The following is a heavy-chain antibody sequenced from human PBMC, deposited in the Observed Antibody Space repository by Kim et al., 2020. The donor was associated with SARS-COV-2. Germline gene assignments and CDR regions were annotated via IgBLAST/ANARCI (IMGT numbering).Heavy chain of an antibody. V-gene: IGHV4-34*01. D-gene: IGHD4-17*01. Sequence: SETLSLTCAVYGGSFSGYYWSWIRQPPGKGLEWIGEINHSGSTNYNPSLKSRVTISVDTSKNQFSLKLSSVTAADTAVYYCARGVYYGALDVWGQGTTVTVSS. CDR3: ARGVYYGALDV. J-gene: IGHJ6*02. CDR2: INHSGST. CDR1: GGSFSGYY.